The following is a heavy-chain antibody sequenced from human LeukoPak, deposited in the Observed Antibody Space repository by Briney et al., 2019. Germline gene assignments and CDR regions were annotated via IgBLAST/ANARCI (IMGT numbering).Heavy chain of an antibody. Sequence: PSETLSLTCAVYGGSFSGYYWNWIRQPPGKGLEWIGEINHSGSTNFNPSLKSRVTISVDTSKNQFSLKLSSATAADTAVYYCASRPRSIAAASDHYYFDYWGQGTLVTVSS. CDR1: GGSFSGYY. CDR2: INHSGST. J-gene: IGHJ4*02. CDR3: ASRPRSIAAASDHYYFDY. V-gene: IGHV4-34*01. D-gene: IGHD6-13*01.